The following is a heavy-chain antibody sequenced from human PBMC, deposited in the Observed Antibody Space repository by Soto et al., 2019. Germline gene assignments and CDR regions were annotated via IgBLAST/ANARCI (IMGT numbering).Heavy chain of an antibody. CDR2: INHSGST. CDR3: AAYSDWYDDY. CDR1: GGSFSGYY. J-gene: IGHJ4*02. Sequence: PSETLSLTCAVYGGSFSGYYWSWFRQPPGKGLEWIGEINHSGSTNYNPSLKSRVTISVDTSKNQFSLKLSSVTAADTAVYYCAAYSDWYDDYWGQGTLVTVSS. V-gene: IGHV4-34*01. D-gene: IGHD3-9*01.